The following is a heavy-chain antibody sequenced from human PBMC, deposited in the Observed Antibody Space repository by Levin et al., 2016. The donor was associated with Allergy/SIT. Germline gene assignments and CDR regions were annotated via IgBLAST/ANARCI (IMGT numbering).Heavy chain of an antibody. CDR2: INAGNGNT. V-gene: IGHV1-3*01. Sequence: WVRQAPGQRLEWMGWINAGNGNTKYSQKFQGRVTITRDTSASTAYMELSSLRSEDTAVYYCAGIKGYGMDVWGQGTTVTVSS. CDR3: AGIKGYGMDV. J-gene: IGHJ6*02. D-gene: IGHD3-10*01.